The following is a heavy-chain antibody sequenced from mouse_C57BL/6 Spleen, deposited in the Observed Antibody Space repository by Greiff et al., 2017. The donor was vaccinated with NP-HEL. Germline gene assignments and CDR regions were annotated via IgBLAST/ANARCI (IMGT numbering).Heavy chain of an antibody. J-gene: IGHJ1*03. Sequence: QVQLQQPGAELVKPGASVQMSCKASGYTFTSYWITWVKPRPGQGLEWIGDIYPGSGSTNYNEKFKSKATLTVYTSSSTAYMQLSSLTAEDSAVYYCARLAYDYDYVDVWGTGTTVTVSS. CDR1: GYTFTSYW. V-gene: IGHV1-55*01. D-gene: IGHD2-4*01. CDR3: ARLAYDYDYVDV. CDR2: IYPGSGST.